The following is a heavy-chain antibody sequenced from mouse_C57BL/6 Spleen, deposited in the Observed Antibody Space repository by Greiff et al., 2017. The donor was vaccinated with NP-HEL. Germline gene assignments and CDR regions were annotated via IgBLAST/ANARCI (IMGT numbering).Heavy chain of an antibody. CDR2: IDPETGGT. CDR1: GYTFTDYE. V-gene: IGHV1-15*01. D-gene: IGHD1-1*01. Sequence: QVQLKQSGAELVRPGASVTLSCKASGYTFTDYEMHWVKQTPVHGLEWIGAIDPETGGTAYNQKFKGKAILTADKSSSTAYMELRSLTSEDSAVYYCTRSTVWYFDVWGTGTTVTVSS. CDR3: TRSTVWYFDV. J-gene: IGHJ1*03.